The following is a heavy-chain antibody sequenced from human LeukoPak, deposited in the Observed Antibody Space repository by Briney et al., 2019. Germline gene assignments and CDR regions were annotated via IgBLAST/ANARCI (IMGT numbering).Heavy chain of an antibody. J-gene: IGHJ2*01. CDR1: GFTFSSYA. CDR3: AKTPSGWYWYFDL. D-gene: IGHD6-19*01. V-gene: IGHV3-23*01. CDR2: ISGSGGST. Sequence: GGSLRLSCAASGFTFSSYAISWVRQAPGKGLEWVSAISGSGGSTYYADSVKGRFTISRDNSKNTLYLQMNSLRAEDTAVYYCAKTPSGWYWYFDLWGRGTLVTVSS.